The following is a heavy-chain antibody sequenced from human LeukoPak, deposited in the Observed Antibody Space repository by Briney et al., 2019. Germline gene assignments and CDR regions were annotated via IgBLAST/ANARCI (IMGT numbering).Heavy chain of an antibody. CDR1: GFTFSNYG. V-gene: IGHV3-30*18. D-gene: IGHD6-19*01. Sequence: PGRSLRLPCAASGFTFSNYGMHWVRQAPGKGLEWVAVISFDGGNKYFAESVKGRFTISRDNSKNTLYLQMNSLRPEDTAVYYCAKQVAGNPLYFDYWGQGTLVTVSS. CDR3: AKQVAGNPLYFDY. CDR2: ISFDGGNK. J-gene: IGHJ4*02.